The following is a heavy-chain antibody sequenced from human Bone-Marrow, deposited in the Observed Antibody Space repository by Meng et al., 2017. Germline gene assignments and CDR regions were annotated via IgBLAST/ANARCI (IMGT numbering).Heavy chain of an antibody. J-gene: IGHJ4*02. D-gene: IGHD6-13*01. Sequence: ASVKVSCKVSGYTLTELSMHWVRQAPGKGLEWTGGFDPEDGETIYAQKFQGRVTMTEDTSTDTAYMELSSLRSEDTAVYYCATGGGRIAAAGASFDYWGQGTLVTVSS. V-gene: IGHV1-24*01. CDR3: ATGGGRIAAAGASFDY. CDR1: GYTLTELS. CDR2: FDPEDGET.